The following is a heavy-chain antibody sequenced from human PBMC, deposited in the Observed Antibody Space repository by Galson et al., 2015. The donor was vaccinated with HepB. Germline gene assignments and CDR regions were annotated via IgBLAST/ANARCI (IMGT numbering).Heavy chain of an antibody. D-gene: IGHD3-22*01. V-gene: IGHV3-23*01. J-gene: IGHJ4*02. CDR3: AKEDYYYDGSGYLHYWDY. CDR1: GFTFSNYA. Sequence: SLRLSCAASGFTFSNYAMAWVRQAPGKGLEWVSGISGSGSSTYYLDSVKGRFTISRDNSKSTLYLQFSSLRAEDTAVYYCAKEDYYYDGSGYLHYWDYWGQGTLVTVSS. CDR2: ISGSGSST.